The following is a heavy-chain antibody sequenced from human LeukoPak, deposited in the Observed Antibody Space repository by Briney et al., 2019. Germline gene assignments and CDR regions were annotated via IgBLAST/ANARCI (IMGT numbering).Heavy chain of an antibody. CDR2: INHSGAT. CDR1: GGSFNGNY. D-gene: IGHD3-3*01. V-gene: IGHV4-34*01. Sequence: PSETLSLTCAVYGGSFNGNYWSWIRQPPGKGLEWIGEINHSGATNYHPSLKSRVTISVDTSKNQFSLHLSSVTAADTAVYYCARAVLYDDLWSAYTPEGNCFDPWGQGTLVTVSS. CDR3: ARAVLYDDLWSAYTPEGNCFDP. J-gene: IGHJ5*02.